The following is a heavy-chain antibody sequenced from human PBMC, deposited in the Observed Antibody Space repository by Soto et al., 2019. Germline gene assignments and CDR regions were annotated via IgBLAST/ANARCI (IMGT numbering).Heavy chain of an antibody. CDR2: IIPIFGTA. J-gene: IGHJ4*02. CDR3: ARGSGYCYDYFDY. V-gene: IGHV1-69*12. D-gene: IGHD3-22*01. Sequence: QVQLVQSGAEVKKPGSSVKVSCKASGGTFSSYAISWVRQAPGQGLEWMGGIIPIFGTANYAQHFQGRFTISADESTTAAYMELSSLRSEDTAVYCGARGSGYCYDYFDYWSQGTLVTVSS. CDR1: GGTFSSYA.